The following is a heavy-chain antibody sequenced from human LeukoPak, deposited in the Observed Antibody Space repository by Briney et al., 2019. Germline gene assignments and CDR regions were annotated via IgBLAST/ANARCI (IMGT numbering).Heavy chain of an antibody. Sequence: SETLSLTCTVSGGSISSYYWSWIRQPAGKGLEWIGRIYTSGSTNYNPSLKSRVTMSVDTSKNQFSLKLSSVTAADTAVYYCARVMGHIEPAAMNYYYYYMDVWGKGTTVTVSS. D-gene: IGHD2-2*01. CDR1: GGSISSYY. J-gene: IGHJ6*03. CDR2: IYTSGST. CDR3: ARVMGHIEPAAMNYYYYYMDV. V-gene: IGHV4-4*07.